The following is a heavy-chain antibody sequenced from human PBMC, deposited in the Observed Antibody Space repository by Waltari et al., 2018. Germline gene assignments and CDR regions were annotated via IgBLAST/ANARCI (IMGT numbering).Heavy chain of an antibody. D-gene: IGHD3-22*01. CDR2: FDPEEGET. Sequence: QVQLVQSGAEVKKPGASVKVSCKVSGYTLTDFSMHWVRQVPGQGLEWKGGFDPEEGETSYAQNFQGRVTMSEDTSTDTAYMELSSLRSEDTAVYYCATRIAYYYDSSGYYFNYWGQGSLVTVSS. CDR1: GYTLTDFS. V-gene: IGHV1-24*01. CDR3: ATRIAYYYDSSGYYFNY. J-gene: IGHJ4*02.